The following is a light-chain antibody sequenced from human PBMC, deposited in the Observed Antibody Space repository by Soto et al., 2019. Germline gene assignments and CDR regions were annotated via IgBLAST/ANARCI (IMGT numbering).Light chain of an antibody. CDR3: QQYGSSRT. V-gene: IGKV3-20*01. CDR2: GAS. J-gene: IGKJ1*01. CDR1: KSVSSSY. Sequence: EIVLTHSPGTLSLSPGERATLSCRASKSVSSSYLAWYQQKPGQAPRLLIYGASSRATGIPDRFSGSGSGTDFTLTISRLEPEDFAVYYCQQYGSSRTFGQGTKVEI.